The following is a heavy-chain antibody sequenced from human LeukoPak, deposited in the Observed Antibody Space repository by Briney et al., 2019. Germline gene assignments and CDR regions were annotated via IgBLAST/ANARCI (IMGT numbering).Heavy chain of an antibody. CDR3: ARHDDVSKNFDY. D-gene: IGHD1-1*01. CDR2: INPNSGGS. CDR1: GYTFTDYY. J-gene: IGHJ4*02. V-gene: IGHV1-2*02. Sequence: ASVKVSCKTSGYTFTDYYMHWVRQAPGQGLEWMGWINPNSGGSNYAQKFQGRVTMTRDTSISTAYMELNKLRSDDTAVYYCARHDDVSKNFDYWGQGTLVTVSS.